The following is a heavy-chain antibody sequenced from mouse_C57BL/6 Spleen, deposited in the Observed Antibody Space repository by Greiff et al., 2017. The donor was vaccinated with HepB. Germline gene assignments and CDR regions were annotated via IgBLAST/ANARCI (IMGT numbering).Heavy chain of an antibody. J-gene: IGHJ2*01. CDR3: ARLVGPRDGYYVDY. CDR1: GYTFTSYG. CDR2: IYPRSGNT. D-gene: IGHD2-3*01. Sequence: VQGVESGAELARPGASVKLSCKASGYTFTSYGISWVKQRTGQGLEWIGEIYPRSGNTYYNEKFKGKATLTADKSSSTAYMELRSLTSEDSAVYFCARLVGPRDGYYVDYWGQGTTLTVSS. V-gene: IGHV1-81*01.